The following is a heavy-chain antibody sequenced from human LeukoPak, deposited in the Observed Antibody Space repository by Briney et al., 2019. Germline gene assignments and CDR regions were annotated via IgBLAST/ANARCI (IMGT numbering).Heavy chain of an antibody. CDR1: GGTFSSYA. Sequence: SVKVSCRASGGTFSSYAISWVRQAPGQGLEWMGGIIPIFGTANYAQKFQGRVTITADESTSTAYMELSSLRSEDTAVYYCARGAGGYSGYDAHYYFDYWGQGTLVTVSS. V-gene: IGHV1-69*13. D-gene: IGHD5-12*01. CDR2: IIPIFGTA. J-gene: IGHJ4*02. CDR3: ARGAGGYSGYDAHYYFDY.